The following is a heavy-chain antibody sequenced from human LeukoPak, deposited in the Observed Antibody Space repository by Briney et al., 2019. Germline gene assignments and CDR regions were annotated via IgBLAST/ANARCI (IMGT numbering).Heavy chain of an antibody. CDR1: GFTFSSNN. D-gene: IGHD3-22*01. CDR3: AKPRGLDYYDSSVILDY. CDR2: PSYDGSKK. V-gene: IGHV3-30*18. J-gene: IGHJ4*02. Sequence: GRSLSLSCAASGFTFSSNNMQWVPQAPGKGLKWWAGPSYDGSKKFYADSVKGRFTISRDNSQNTLFLQMNSLRPEDTAVYYCAKPRGLDYYDSSVILDYWGQGTLVTVSS.